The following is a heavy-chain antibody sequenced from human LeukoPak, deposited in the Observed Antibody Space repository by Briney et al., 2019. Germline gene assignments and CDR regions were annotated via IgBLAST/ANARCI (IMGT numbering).Heavy chain of an antibody. V-gene: IGHV4-34*01. CDR3: ARGGRYSSSWYVY. J-gene: IGHJ4*02. CDR1: GGSFSGYY. CDR2: INHSGST. D-gene: IGHD6-13*01. Sequence: PSETLSLTCAVYGGSFSGYYWGWIRQPPGKGLEWIGEINHSGSTNYNPSLKSRVTISVDTSKNQFSLKLSSVPDADTAVYYCARGGRYSSSWYVYWGQGTLVTVSS.